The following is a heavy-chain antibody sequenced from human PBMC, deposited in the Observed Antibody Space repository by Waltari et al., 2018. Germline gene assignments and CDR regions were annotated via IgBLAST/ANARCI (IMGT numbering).Heavy chain of an antibody. CDR2: IKREIDGGTA. V-gene: IGHV3-15*01. CDR3: VRESFGNDI. J-gene: IGHJ4*02. CDR1: GYTFNNAW. D-gene: IGHD3-10*01. Sequence: EVQLVESGGGLVKPGESLRRSCVGSGYTFNNAWMSWVRQAPGKGLEWVGRIKREIDGGTAEYVESVKDRFTISRDDSKNTLYLQMNSLKSEDSAVYFCVRESFGNDIWGQGTLVTVSS.